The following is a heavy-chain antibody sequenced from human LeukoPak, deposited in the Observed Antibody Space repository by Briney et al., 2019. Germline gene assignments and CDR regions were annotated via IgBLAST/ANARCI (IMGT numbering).Heavy chain of an antibody. J-gene: IGHJ6*03. V-gene: IGHV3-30*04. Sequence: GGSLRLSCAASGFTFSSYAMHWVRQAPGKGLEWVAVISYDGSNKYYADSVKGRFTISRDNAKNSLYLQMNSLRAEDTAVYYCARVDAAAADFYYYYMDVWGKGTTVTISS. CDR3: ARVDAAAADFYYYYMDV. CDR2: ISYDGSNK. D-gene: IGHD6-13*01. CDR1: GFTFSSYA.